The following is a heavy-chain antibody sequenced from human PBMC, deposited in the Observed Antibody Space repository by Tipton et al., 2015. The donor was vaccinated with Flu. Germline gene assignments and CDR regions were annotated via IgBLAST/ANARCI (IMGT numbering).Heavy chain of an antibody. CDR2: ISRGGAT. CDR3: ARRDYSNYVSQPKNWFDL. CDR1: GDSIGYAYY. Sequence: TLSLTCSVSGDSIGYAYYWGWVRQPPGKGLEWIGQISRGGATYYNSSLQSRATISVDSSRNRFSLKVRSVTAADTATYYCARRDYSNYVSQPKNWFDLWGQEILVTVSS. V-gene: IGHV4-38-2*01. J-gene: IGHJ5*02. D-gene: IGHD4-11*01.